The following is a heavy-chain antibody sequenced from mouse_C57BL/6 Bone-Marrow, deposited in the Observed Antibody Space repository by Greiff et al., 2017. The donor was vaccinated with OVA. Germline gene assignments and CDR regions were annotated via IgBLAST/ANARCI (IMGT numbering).Heavy chain of an antibody. CDR1: GFSLTSYG. Sequence: VHLVESGPGLVAPSQSLSITCTVSGFSLTSYGVDWVRQSPGKGLEWLGVIWGVGSTNYNSALKSRLSISKDNSKSQVFLKMNSLQTDDTAMYYCARGLSAYAMDYWGQGTSVTVSS. J-gene: IGHJ4*01. CDR3: ARGLSAYAMDY. CDR2: IWGVGST. V-gene: IGHV2-6*01. D-gene: IGHD2-3*01.